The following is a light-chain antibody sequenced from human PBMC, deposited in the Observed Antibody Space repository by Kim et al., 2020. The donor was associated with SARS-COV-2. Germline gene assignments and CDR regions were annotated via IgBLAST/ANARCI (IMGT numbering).Light chain of an antibody. V-gene: IGLV3-21*04. CDR2: YDS. Sequence: SYELTQPPSVSVASGKTASITCGGNNIGSRSVYWYQQRPGQAPVLVIYYDSDRPSGIPERVSGSNSGNTATLTISGVEAGDEADYYCQVWDSRSDHPLVFVGGTQLTVL. CDR3: QVWDSRSDHPLV. J-gene: IGLJ3*02. CDR1: NIGSRS.